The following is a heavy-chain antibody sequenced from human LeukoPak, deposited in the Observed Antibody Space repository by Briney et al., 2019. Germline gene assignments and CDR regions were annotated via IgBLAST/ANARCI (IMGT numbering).Heavy chain of an antibody. D-gene: IGHD6-13*01. CDR3: AKARIATSGRDAFDV. CDR2: ISGGGGKT. V-gene: IGHV3-23*01. Sequence: GGCLRLSCAASGFTFNFFAMSWVRQAPGKGPEWVAVISGGGGKTDYADSVKGRFTISRDKSQNTVYLHMSSLRAEDTAIYCCAKARIATSGRDAFDVWGHGTTVIVSS. J-gene: IGHJ3*01. CDR1: GFTFNFFA.